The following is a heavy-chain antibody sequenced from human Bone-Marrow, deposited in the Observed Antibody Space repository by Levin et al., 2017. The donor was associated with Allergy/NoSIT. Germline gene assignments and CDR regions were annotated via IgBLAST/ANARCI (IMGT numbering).Heavy chain of an antibody. J-gene: IGHJ4*02. Sequence: GGSLRLSCAASGFSFFGYAVHWVRQAPGKGLEWVSLISHDGSRKYYADSVKGRFTISRDKSEKILVLQMNSLRPEDTAVYYCASGCGGDCYSWGQGTLVTVSS. CDR2: ISHDGSRK. CDR3: ASGCGGDCYS. D-gene: IGHD2-21*02. V-gene: IGHV3-30*04. CDR1: GFSFFGYA.